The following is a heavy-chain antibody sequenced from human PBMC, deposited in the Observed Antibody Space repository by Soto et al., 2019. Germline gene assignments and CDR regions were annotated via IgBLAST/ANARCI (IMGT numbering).Heavy chain of an antibody. CDR2: IYKSATT. Sequence: SETLSLTCSVSGDSISTVDYFWAWVRQPPGQALEYVGYIYKSATTYYNPSFESRVAISLDTSKSQFSLNVTSLTAADTAVYFCARGRYCLTGRCFPNWFDSWGQGTLVTVSS. CDR1: GDSISTVDYF. CDR3: ARGRYCLTGRCFPNWFDS. D-gene: IGHD2-15*01. V-gene: IGHV4-30-4*01. J-gene: IGHJ5*01.